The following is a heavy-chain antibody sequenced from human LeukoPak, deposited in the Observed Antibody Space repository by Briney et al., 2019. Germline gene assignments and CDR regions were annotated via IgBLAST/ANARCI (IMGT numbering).Heavy chain of an antibody. V-gene: IGHV1-8*03. CDR2: INPNSGNT. CDR3: AKDGTTVTVYFDY. Sequence: ASVKVSCKASGYTFISHDINWVRQATGQGLEWMGWINPNSGNTGYAQKFQGRVTFTRNTSISTAYMELSSLRSEDTAVYYCAKDGTTVTVYFDYWGQGTLVTVSS. CDR1: GYTFISHD. D-gene: IGHD4-17*01. J-gene: IGHJ4*02.